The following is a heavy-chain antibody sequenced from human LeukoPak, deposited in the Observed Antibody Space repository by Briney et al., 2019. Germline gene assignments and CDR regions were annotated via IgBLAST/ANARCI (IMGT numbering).Heavy chain of an antibody. J-gene: IGHJ4*02. CDR3: ARVGTSGTYDF. V-gene: IGHV4-4*09. CDR2: IYTSGNT. CDR1: GGSISSCF. D-gene: IGHD1-7*01. Sequence: PSETLSLTCTVSGGSISSCFWSWIRQAPGKGLEWIGYIYTSGNTDYNPSLKSRVTISVDTFKNQFSLSLSSVTAADTAVYYCARVGTSGTYDFWGQGTLVTVSS.